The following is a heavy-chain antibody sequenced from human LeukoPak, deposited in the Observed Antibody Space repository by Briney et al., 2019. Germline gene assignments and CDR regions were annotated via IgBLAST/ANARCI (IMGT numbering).Heavy chain of an antibody. D-gene: IGHD2-2*01. J-gene: IGHJ4*02. Sequence: GGSLRLSCAASGFTFSSYAMSWVRQAPGKGLEWVSAISGSGGSTYYADSVKGRFTISRDNSKNTLYLQMNSLRAEDTAVYYCAKDEYQLLSGAAARRVASGVGYWGQGTLVTVSS. V-gene: IGHV3-23*01. CDR2: ISGSGGST. CDR3: AKDEYQLLSGAAARRVASGVGY. CDR1: GFTFSSYA.